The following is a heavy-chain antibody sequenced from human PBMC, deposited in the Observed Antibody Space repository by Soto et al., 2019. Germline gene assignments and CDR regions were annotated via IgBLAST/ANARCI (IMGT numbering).Heavy chain of an antibody. CDR2: ISTFIGDA. V-gene: IGHV1-18*01. D-gene: IGHD3-16*01. CDR3: ARGQTGGGWGYYFDY. J-gene: IGHJ4*02. CDR1: GYTFTRSG. Sequence: ASVKVSCKASGYTFTRSGISWVRQAPGQGLEWMGWISTFIGDADYAQKFQGRVTITADESTSTAYMELSSLRSEDTAVYYCARGQTGGGWGYYFDYWGQGTLVTVSS.